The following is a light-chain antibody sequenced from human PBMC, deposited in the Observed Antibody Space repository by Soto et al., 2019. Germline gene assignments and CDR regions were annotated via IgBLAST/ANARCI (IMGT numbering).Light chain of an antibody. CDR1: QSVSNNY. CDR3: QQNSGSGT. J-gene: IGKJ1*01. Sequence: IVLTQSPGTLSLSPGERATLSCRASQSVSNNYLAWYQQKPGQAPRLLIYGASNRATGIPDRFSGSGSGTDYTLIHSSTEPENFAVYHCQQNSGSGTFRPATKVDIX. V-gene: IGKV3-20*01. CDR2: GAS.